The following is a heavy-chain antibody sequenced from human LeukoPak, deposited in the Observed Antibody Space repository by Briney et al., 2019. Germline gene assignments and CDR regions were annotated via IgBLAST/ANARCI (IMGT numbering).Heavy chain of an antibody. CDR2: IIHTGST. J-gene: IGHJ4*02. CDR1: GRSFSGFY. D-gene: IGHD3-16*01. V-gene: IGHV4-34*12. CDR3: ARIWGGY. Sequence: SATLSLTYADYGRSFSGFYWTWLRHPPGKGLEWVGEIIHTGSTNYNPSLKSRVTISVDTSKNQFSLNLTSVTAADTAVYYCARIWGGYWGQGTLVTVSS.